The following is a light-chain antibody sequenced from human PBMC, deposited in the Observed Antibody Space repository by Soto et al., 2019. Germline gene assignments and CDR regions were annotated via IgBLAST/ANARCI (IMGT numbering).Light chain of an antibody. J-gene: IGKJ2*01. CDR3: QQYGRSPAMYT. Sequence: EVVLTQSPGTLSLSPGESATLSCRASQSVSSSYLAWYQQKPGQPPRLLIYDASSRATGIPDRFSGGGSGTDFTLTISRLEPEDFAVYYCQQYGRSPAMYTFGQGTKLEIK. V-gene: IGKV3-20*01. CDR1: QSVSSSY. CDR2: DAS.